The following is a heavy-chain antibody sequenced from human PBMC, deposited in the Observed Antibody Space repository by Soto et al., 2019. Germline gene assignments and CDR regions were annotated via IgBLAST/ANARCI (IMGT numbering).Heavy chain of an antibody. V-gene: IGHV2-26*01. CDR2: IFSNDEK. Sequence: QVTLKESGPVLVKPTETLTLTCTVSGFSLRNARMRVSWIRQPPGKALEWLAHIFSNDEKSYSTSLKGRLTICKDTSKSQVVLTMTKMYPVDTATYYCVRLIVGDYYYYGMDVWGQGTPVTVSS. D-gene: IGHD1-26*01. J-gene: IGHJ6*02. CDR1: GFSLRNARMR. CDR3: VRLIVGDYYYYGMDV.